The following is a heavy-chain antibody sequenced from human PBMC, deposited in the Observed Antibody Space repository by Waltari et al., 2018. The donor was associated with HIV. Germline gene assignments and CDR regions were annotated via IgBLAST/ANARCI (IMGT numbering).Heavy chain of an antibody. CDR2: IIPYFGFA. J-gene: IGHJ4*02. Sequence: QVRLVQSGPEVKRTGSSVRVSCKSSGGDFSDYGIRWLRQAPGQGLQWMGEIIPYFGFANTAETLRARVSIEADESKNTVYLELRSLTVQDSATYFCARGTVYDDEVGAHRYRPFDAWGQGTPVSVSS. CDR3: ARGTVYDDEVGAHRYRPFDA. CDR1: GGDFSDYG. D-gene: IGHD3-16*01. V-gene: IGHV1-69*01.